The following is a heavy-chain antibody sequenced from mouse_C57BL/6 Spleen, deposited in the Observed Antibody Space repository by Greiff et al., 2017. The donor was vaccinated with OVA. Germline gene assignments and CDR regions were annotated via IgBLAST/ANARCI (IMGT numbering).Heavy chain of an antibody. CDR3: AKIYDGNSWFAY. D-gene: IGHD2-1*01. V-gene: IGHV1-42*01. Sequence: VQLQQSGPELVKPGASVKISCKASGYSFTGYYMNWVKQSPEKSLEWIGEINPSTGGTTYNQKFKAKATLTVDKSSSTAYMQLKSLTSEDSAVYYCAKIYDGNSWFAYWGQGTLVTVSA. CDR2: INPSTGGT. CDR1: GYSFTGYY. J-gene: IGHJ3*01.